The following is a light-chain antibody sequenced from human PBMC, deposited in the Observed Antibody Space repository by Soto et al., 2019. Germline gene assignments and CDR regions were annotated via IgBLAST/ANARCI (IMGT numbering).Light chain of an antibody. V-gene: IGLV2-14*01. CDR1: SSDVGGYNY. CDR2: DVS. J-gene: IGLJ2*01. CDR3: SSYTSSSTYVV. Sequence: QSALTQPASVSGSPGQSITISCTGTSSDVGGYNYVSWYQQHPGKAPKLMIYDVSNRPSGVSNRFSGSKSGNTASLTISGLPAEDEADYDCSSYTSSSTYVVFGGGTKVTVL.